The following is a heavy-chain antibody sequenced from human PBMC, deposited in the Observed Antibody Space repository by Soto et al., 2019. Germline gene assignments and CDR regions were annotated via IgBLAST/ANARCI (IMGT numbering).Heavy chain of an antibody. CDR1: GGTFSSYA. D-gene: IGHD6-13*01. J-gene: IGHJ3*02. Sequence: SVKVSCKASGGTFSSYAISWVRQAPGQGLEWMGGIIPIFGTANYAQKFQGRVTITADESTSTAYMELSSLRSEDTAVYYCARNRGSSWHRTHAFDIWGQGTMVTVSS. CDR2: IIPIFGTA. V-gene: IGHV1-69*13. CDR3: ARNRGSSWHRTHAFDI.